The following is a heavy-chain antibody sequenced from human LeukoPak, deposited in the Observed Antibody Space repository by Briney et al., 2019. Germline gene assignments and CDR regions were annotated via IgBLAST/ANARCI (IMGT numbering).Heavy chain of an antibody. V-gene: IGHV1-18*04. D-gene: IGHD6-19*01. J-gene: IGHJ4*02. CDR2: ISAYNGNT. CDR1: GYTFTIYG. Sequence: GASVKVSFKASGYTFTIYGISWVRQAPGQGREGMGWISAYNGNTNYAQKLQGRGTMTTDTATSTAYMELRTLRSDDTAVYYCARDNKQWLVPFDYWGQGTLVTVSS. CDR3: ARDNKQWLVPFDY.